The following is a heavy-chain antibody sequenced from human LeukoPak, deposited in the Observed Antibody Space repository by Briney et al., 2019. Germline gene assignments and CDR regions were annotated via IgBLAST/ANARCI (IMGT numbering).Heavy chain of an antibody. CDR3: ARALRAAGTFDY. V-gene: IGHV1-3*01. J-gene: IGHJ4*02. D-gene: IGHD6-13*01. CDR2: INAGNGNT. Sequence: ASVKVSCRASGYTFTSYAMHWVRQAPGQRLEWMGWINAGNGNTKYSQKFQGRVTITRDTSASTAYMELCSLRSEDTAVYYCARALRAAGTFDYWGQGTLVTVSS. CDR1: GYTFTSYA.